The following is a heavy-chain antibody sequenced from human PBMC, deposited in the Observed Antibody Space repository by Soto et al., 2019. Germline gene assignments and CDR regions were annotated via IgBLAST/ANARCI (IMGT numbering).Heavy chain of an antibody. Sequence: SETLSLTCTVSGGSISSSSYYWGWIRQPPGKGLEWIGSIYYSGSTYYNPSLKSRVTISVDTSKNQFSLKLSSVTAADTAVYYCASSPRGSYFDYWGQGTLVTVS. V-gene: IGHV4-39*01. CDR2: IYYSGST. D-gene: IGHD1-26*01. CDR1: GGSISSSSYY. CDR3: ASSPRGSYFDY. J-gene: IGHJ4*02.